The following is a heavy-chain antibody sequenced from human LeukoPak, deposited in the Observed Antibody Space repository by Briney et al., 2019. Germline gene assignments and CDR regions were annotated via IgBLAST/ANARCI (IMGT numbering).Heavy chain of an antibody. Sequence: PGGSLRLSCAASGFTFSSYWMSWVRQAPGKGLEWVANIKADGGEKFYVDSVKGRFTISRDNAKKSVYLQMNSLRAEDTAVYYCARDVVLLWFGELPYFDYWGQGTLVTVSS. J-gene: IGHJ4*02. CDR2: IKADGGEK. V-gene: IGHV3-7*01. CDR3: ARDVVLLWFGELPYFDY. CDR1: GFTFSSYW. D-gene: IGHD3-10*01.